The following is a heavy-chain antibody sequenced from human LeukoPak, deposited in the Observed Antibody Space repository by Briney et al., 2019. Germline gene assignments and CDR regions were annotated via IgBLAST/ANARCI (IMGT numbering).Heavy chain of an antibody. Sequence: PGGSLRLSRAASGFTFRRYWMSWGRQAPGRGLEWVANIKHDGSQKYYVDSVKGRITISRDSAKNSLYLQMNSRRAEDTAVYYCAKEGRRTFLETPRAFDYWGQGTLVTVSS. J-gene: IGHJ4*02. D-gene: IGHD3-3*01. CDR1: GFTFRRYW. CDR2: IKHDGSQK. V-gene: IGHV3-7*05. CDR3: AKEGRRTFLETPRAFDY.